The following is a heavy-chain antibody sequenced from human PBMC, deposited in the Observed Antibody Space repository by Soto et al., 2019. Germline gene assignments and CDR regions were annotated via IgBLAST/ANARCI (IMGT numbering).Heavy chain of an antibody. J-gene: IGHJ3*02. CDR2: IWYDGSNK. D-gene: IGHD6-13*01. V-gene: IGHV3-33*01. CDR1: GFTFSSYG. CDR3: ARGRGLAAAGTDDAFDI. Sequence: GGSLRLSCAASGFTFSSYGMHWVRQAPGKGLEWVAVIWYDGSNKYYADSVKGRFTISRDNSKNTLYLQMNSLRAEDTAVYYCARGRGLAAAGTDDAFDIWGQGTMVTVSS.